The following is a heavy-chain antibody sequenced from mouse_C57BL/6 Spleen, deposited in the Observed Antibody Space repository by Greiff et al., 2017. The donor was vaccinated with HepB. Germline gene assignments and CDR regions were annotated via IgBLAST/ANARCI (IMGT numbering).Heavy chain of an antibody. D-gene: IGHD1-1*01. Sequence: EVHLVESGGDLVKPGGSLKLSCAASGFTFSSYGMSWVRQTPDKRLEWVATISSGGSYTYYPDSVKGRFTISRDNAKNTLYLQMSSLKSEDTAMYYCAREDGSSYGDYAMDYWGQGTSVTVSS. CDR3: AREDGSSYGDYAMDY. J-gene: IGHJ4*01. CDR1: GFTFSSYG. V-gene: IGHV5-6*01. CDR2: ISSGGSYT.